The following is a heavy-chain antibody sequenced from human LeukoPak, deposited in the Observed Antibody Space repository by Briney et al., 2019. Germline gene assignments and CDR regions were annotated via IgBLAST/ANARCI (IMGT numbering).Heavy chain of an antibody. CDR1: GGSISSSSYY. Sequence: KSSETLSLTCTVSGGSISSSSYYWGWIRQPPGKGLEWIGSIYYSGSTYYNPSLKSRVTISVDTSKNQFSLKLSSVTAADTAVYYCARRARSHAFDIWGQGTMVTVSS. CDR3: ARRARSHAFDI. V-gene: IGHV4-39*07. CDR2: IYYSGST. J-gene: IGHJ3*02. D-gene: IGHD5-12*01.